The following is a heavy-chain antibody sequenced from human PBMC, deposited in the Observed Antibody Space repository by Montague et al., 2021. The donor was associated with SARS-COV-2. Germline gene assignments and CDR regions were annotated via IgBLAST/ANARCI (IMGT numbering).Heavy chain of an antibody. CDR2: IHSGASYA. D-gene: IGHD1-26*01. J-gene: IGHJ4*02. Sequence: SLRLSCAASGFTLSSHDMTWVRQAPGKGLEWVSIIHSGASYASYAGSVKGRFTISRDNSKNTLYLQMNSLRAEDTAVYYCAKGVGQKSSAVDYWGQGTQVTVSS. CDR3: AKGVGQKSSAVDY. CDR1: GFTLSSHD. V-gene: IGHV3-23*03.